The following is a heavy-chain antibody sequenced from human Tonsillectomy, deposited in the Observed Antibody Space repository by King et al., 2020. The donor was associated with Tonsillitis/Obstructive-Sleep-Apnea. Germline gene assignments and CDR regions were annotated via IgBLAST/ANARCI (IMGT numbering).Heavy chain of an antibody. CDR3: ARAPTGDIVVVVAATPVWFDP. J-gene: IGHJ5*02. D-gene: IGHD2-15*01. CDR2: INHSGST. CDR1: GGSFSGYY. V-gene: IGHV4-34*01. Sequence: VQLQQWGAGLLKPSETLSLTCAVYGGSFSGYYWSWIRQPPGKGLEWIGEINHSGSTNYNPSLKSRVTISVDTSKNQFSLKLSSVTAADTAVYYCARAPTGDIVVVVAATPVWFDPWGQGTLVTVSS.